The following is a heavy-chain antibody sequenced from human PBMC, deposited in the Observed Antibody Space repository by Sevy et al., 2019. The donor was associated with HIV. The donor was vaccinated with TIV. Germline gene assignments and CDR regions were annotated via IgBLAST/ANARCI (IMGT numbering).Heavy chain of an antibody. CDR2: IYYSGST. V-gene: IGHV4-39*01. CDR1: GGSISSSSYY. J-gene: IGHJ4*02. CDR3: ARRGMNWGDYYFDY. Sequence: SETLSLTCTVSGGSISSSSYYWGWIRQPPGKGLEWIGSIYYSGSTYYNPSLKSRVTISVDTSKNQFSLKLSSVTAADTAVYYCARRGMNWGDYYFDYWGQGTLVTVSS. D-gene: IGHD7-27*01.